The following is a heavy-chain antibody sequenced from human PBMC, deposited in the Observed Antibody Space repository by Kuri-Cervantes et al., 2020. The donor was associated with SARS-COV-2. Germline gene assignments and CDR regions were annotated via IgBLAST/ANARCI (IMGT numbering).Heavy chain of an antibody. CDR1: GIISSSYW. CDR3: SREAFGYCSGGSCYSHY. Sequence: GESQKISCAASGIISSSYWMSWVRQAPGKGLERVANIKQDGSEKYYVDSVKGRFTISRDNAKNSLCLQMNSLRAEDTAVYYCSREAFGYCSGGSCYSHYWGQGTLVTVSS. V-gene: IGHV3-7*01. D-gene: IGHD2-15*01. CDR2: IKQDGSEK. J-gene: IGHJ4*02.